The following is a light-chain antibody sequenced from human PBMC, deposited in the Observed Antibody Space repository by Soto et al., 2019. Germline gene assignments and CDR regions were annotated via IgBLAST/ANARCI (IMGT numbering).Light chain of an antibody. CDR2: GAS. J-gene: IGKJ1*01. CDR1: QSVRSTY. V-gene: IGKV3-20*01. Sequence: EVVLTQSPGTLSLSPGERATLSCSASQSVRSTYLAWYQQKPGQAPRLLIYGASRRATGIPDRFSGSGSGTVFSMTISSLDPEDYAVYYCQQYGSSHWTFGQGTKVEIK. CDR3: QQYGSSHWT.